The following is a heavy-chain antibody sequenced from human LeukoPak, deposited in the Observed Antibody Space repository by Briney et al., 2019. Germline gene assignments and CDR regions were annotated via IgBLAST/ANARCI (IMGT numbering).Heavy chain of an antibody. CDR2: IYHSGST. CDR3: ARVSRWLGYYFDY. J-gene: IGHJ4*02. V-gene: IGHV4-30-2*01. CDR1: GGSISSGGYS. D-gene: IGHD5-12*01. Sequence: PSQTLSLTCAVSGGSISSGGYSWSWIRQPPGKGLEWIGYIYHSGSTYYSPSLKSRVTISVDRSKNQFSLKLSSVTAADTAVYYRARVSRWLGYYFDYWGQGTLVTVSS.